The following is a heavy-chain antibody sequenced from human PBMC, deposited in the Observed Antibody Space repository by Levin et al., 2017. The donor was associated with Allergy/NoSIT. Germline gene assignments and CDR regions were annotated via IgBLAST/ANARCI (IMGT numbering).Heavy chain of an antibody. CDR1: GGSFSDNY. CDR2: SNHGGIT. Sequence: SQTLSLPFAVHGGSFSDNYWSWIRQPPGKGLEWIGESNHGGITNYNPSLKSRVTISVDTSKNQFSLKLSSVTAADTALYYCAAYNYGSLDYWGQGTLVTVSS. CDR3: AAYNYGSLDY. D-gene: IGHD5-18*01. J-gene: IGHJ4*02. V-gene: IGHV4-34*01.